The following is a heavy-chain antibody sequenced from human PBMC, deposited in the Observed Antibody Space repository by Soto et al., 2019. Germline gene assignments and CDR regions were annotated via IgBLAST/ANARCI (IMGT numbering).Heavy chain of an antibody. Sequence: ASVKVSCKASGYTFTGYYMHWVRQAPGQGLEWMGWINPNSGGTNYAQKFQGRVTMTRDTSISTAYMELSRLRSDDTAVYYCARDGYGLGSNNWFDPWGQGTLVTVSS. CDR3: ARDGYGLGSNNWFDP. CDR2: INPNSGGT. CDR1: GYTFTGYY. J-gene: IGHJ5*02. D-gene: IGHD6-13*01. V-gene: IGHV1-2*02.